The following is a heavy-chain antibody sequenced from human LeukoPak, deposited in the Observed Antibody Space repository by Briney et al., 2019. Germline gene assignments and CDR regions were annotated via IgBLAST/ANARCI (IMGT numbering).Heavy chain of an antibody. CDR1: GFTFSTYT. V-gene: IGHV3-48*02. Sequence: PGGSLRLSCAASGFTFSTYTMNWVRQAPGKGLEWVSHITGTSSTIYYADSVKGRFTVSRDNARNSLYLQMNSLRDEDTAVYYCARVLTDSRGWYHFDYWGQGTLVTVSS. J-gene: IGHJ4*02. D-gene: IGHD6-19*01. CDR3: ARVLTDSRGWYHFDY. CDR2: ITGTSSTI.